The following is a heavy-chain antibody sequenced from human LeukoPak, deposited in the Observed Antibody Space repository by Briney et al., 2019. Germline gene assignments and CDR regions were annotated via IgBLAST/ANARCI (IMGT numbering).Heavy chain of an antibody. CDR2: IYHSGST. CDR1: GYSISSGYY. CDR3: ARGPVVGATNLFDP. D-gene: IGHD1-26*01. Sequence: SETLSLTCTVSGYSISSGYYWGWIRQPPGKGLEWIGSIYHSGSTYYNPSLKSRVTISVDTSKNQFSLKLSSVTAADTAVYYCARGPVVGATNLFDPWGQGTLVTVSS. V-gene: IGHV4-38-2*02. J-gene: IGHJ5*02.